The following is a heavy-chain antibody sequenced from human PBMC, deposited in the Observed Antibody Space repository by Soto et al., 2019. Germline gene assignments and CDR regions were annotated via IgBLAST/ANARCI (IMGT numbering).Heavy chain of an antibody. CDR2: ISYDGSNK. V-gene: IGHV3-30*18. Sequence: PGGSLRLSCAASGFTFSSYGMHWVRQAPGKGLEWVAVISYDGSNKYYADSVKGRFTISRDNPKNTLYLQMNSLRAEDTAVYYCAKVIYPSYCTNGVCYTGYLGNVMDVWGQGTTDTVSS. CDR3: AKVIYPSYCTNGVCYTGYLGNVMDV. J-gene: IGHJ6*02. CDR1: GFTFSSYG. D-gene: IGHD2-8*01.